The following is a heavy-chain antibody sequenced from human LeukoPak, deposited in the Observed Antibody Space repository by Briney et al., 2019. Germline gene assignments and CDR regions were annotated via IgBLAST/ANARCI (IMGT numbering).Heavy chain of an antibody. CDR3: AREGSSSWDGEVSWFDP. J-gene: IGHJ5*02. D-gene: IGHD6-13*01. CDR1: GGSISSYY. V-gene: IGHV4-59*01. CDR2: IYYSGST. Sequence: PSETLSLTCTVSGGSISSYYWSWIRQPPGKGLEWIGYIYYSGSTNYNPSLKSRVTISVDTSKNQFSLKLSSVTAADTAVYYCAREGSSSWDGEVSWFDPWGQGTLVTVSS.